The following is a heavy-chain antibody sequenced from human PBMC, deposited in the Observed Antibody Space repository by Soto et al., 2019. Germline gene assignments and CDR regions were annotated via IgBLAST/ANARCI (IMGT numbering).Heavy chain of an antibody. Sequence: SVKVSCKSSGGTFGSLNINWVRQARGQGLECMGRFIPILGMADYTQKFQGRVTMTADKSTNTAYMELRDLRNDDTAVYYCSTSGNWFDPWGQGTLVTVSS. CDR2: FIPILGMA. D-gene: IGHD3-10*01. CDR1: GGTFGSLN. V-gene: IGHV1-69*02. J-gene: IGHJ5*02. CDR3: STSGNWFDP.